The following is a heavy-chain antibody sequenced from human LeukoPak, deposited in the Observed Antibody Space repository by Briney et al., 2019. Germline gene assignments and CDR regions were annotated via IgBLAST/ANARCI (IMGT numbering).Heavy chain of an antibody. V-gene: IGHV3-48*03. CDR2: ISSNGSTI. J-gene: IGHJ4*02. Sequence: GGSLRLAYAASGFTFSSYEMNWVRQAPGKWLGWVSYISSNGSTIYYADSVKGRFTISRDTAKNSLYLQMNSLRAEDTAVYYCASVVGWRLLWFGEPKGGYFDYWGRGTLVTVSS. CDR1: GFTFSSYE. CDR3: ASVVGWRLLWFGEPKGGYFDY. D-gene: IGHD3-10*01.